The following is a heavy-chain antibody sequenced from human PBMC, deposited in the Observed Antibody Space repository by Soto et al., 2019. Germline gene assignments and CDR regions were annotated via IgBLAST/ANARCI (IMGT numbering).Heavy chain of an antibody. CDR3: ARGPYDSIDPLGY. Sequence: PGGSMRLSCAASGFTFSSYGMNWVRQAPGKGLEWVSSISSSSSYIYYADSVKGRFTISRDNAKNSLYLQMNSLRAEDTAVYYCARGPYDSIDPLGYWGQGTLVTVSS. D-gene: IGHD3-22*01. J-gene: IGHJ4*02. CDR1: GFTFSSYG. V-gene: IGHV3-21*01. CDR2: ISSSSSYI.